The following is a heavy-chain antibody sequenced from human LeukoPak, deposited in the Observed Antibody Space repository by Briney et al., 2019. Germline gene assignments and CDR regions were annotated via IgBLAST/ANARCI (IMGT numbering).Heavy chain of an antibody. CDR1: GFSFSTYS. Sequence: GGSLRLPCTASGFSFSTYSMNWVRRAPGKGLEWVSYIVGSSSNIYYADSVKGRFTISRDNAKNSLYLQIDSLRAEDTAVYYCATDSPETAAFDYWGQGTLVTVSS. D-gene: IGHD1-1*01. V-gene: IGHV3-48*04. CDR2: IVGSSSNI. J-gene: IGHJ4*02. CDR3: ATDSPETAAFDY.